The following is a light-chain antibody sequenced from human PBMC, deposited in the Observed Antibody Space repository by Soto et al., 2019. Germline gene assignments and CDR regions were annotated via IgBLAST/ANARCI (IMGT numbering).Light chain of an antibody. CDR1: SSDVGGYNY. V-gene: IGLV2-11*01. CDR3: CSFAGSNILI. CDR2: DVT. J-gene: IGLJ2*01. Sequence: QSVLTQPRSVSGSPGQSVTISCTGTSSDVGGYNYVSWYQRHPGKAPKLIISDVTKRPSGVPDRFSGSKSGNTASLTISGLQAEDEADYDCCSFAGSNILIFGGGTKLNVL.